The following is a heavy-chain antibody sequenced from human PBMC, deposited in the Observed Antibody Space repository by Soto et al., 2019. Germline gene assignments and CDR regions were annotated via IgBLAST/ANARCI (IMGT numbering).Heavy chain of an antibody. CDR3: ARGVLGYCSGGSCYSSLAFDI. CDR2: ISSSSSYI. V-gene: IGHV3-21*01. Sequence: EVQLVESGGGLVKPGGPLRLSCAASGFTFSSYSMNWVRQAPGKGLEWVSSISSSSSYIYYADSVKGRFTISRDNAKNSLYLQMNSLRAEDTAVYYCARGVLGYCSGGSCYSSLAFDIWGQGTMVTVSS. D-gene: IGHD2-15*01. J-gene: IGHJ3*02. CDR1: GFTFSSYS.